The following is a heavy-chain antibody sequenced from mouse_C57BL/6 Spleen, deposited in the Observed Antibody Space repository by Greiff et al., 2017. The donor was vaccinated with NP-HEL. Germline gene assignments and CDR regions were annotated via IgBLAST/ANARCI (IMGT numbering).Heavy chain of an antibody. CDR3: ARGRGDWYFDV. V-gene: IGHV5-4*03. Sequence: EVKLMESGGGLVKPGGSLKLSCAASGFTFSSYAMSWVRQTPEKRLEWVATISDGGSYTYYLDNVKGRFTISRDNAKNNLYLQMSHLKAEDTATYYCARGRGDWYFDVWGTGTTVTVSS. J-gene: IGHJ1*03. CDR1: GFTFSSYA. CDR2: ISDGGSYT.